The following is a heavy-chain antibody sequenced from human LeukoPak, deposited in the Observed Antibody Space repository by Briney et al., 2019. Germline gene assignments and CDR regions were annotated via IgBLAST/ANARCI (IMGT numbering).Heavy chain of an antibody. CDR1: GFTFNNYA. D-gene: IGHD3-10*01. CDR2: ISRDGTVQ. V-gene: IGHV3-30*04. J-gene: IGHJ3*02. Sequence: GGSLRLSCAASGFTFNNYAMHWVRQAPGGGLEWVAVISRDGTVQYYADSVKGRLTISRDNFQSTLYLQMNSLTAEDTAIYYCAREGRYYGSGSHRDGFDIWGQGTMVTVSS. CDR3: AREGRYYGSGSHRDGFDI.